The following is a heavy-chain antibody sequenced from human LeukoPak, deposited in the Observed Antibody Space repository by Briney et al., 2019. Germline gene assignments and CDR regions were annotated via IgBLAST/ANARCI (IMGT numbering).Heavy chain of an antibody. Sequence: PSETLSLTCTVSGGSISSYYWSWIRQPTGKGLEWIGRIYTSGSTNYNPSLKSRVTMSVDTSKNQFSLKLSSVTAADTAVYYCARARDFDSSGYSYFDSWGQGTLVIVSS. D-gene: IGHD3-22*01. V-gene: IGHV4-4*07. J-gene: IGHJ4*02. CDR1: GGSISSYY. CDR2: IYTSGST. CDR3: ARARDFDSSGYSYFDS.